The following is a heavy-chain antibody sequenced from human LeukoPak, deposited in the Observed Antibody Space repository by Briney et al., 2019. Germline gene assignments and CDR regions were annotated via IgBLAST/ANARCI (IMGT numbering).Heavy chain of an antibody. CDR1: GYTFTTYV. Sequence: GSSVKVAFKTSGYTFTTYVISWVRQAPGRGLEWMGWSSDYNGDKNYPQKLQGRVTMTTDPSPGTAYMELRSLRSDDTAVYYCARGSYYDYWGQGTLVTVSS. CDR2: SSDYNGDK. D-gene: IGHD3-10*01. V-gene: IGHV1-18*01. CDR3: ARGSYYDY. J-gene: IGHJ4*02.